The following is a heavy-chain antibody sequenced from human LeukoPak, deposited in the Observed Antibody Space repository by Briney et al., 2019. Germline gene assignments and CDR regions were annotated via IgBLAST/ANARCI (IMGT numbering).Heavy chain of an antibody. CDR3: ARGSVRAFDI. D-gene: IGHD1-26*01. Sequence: PGGSLRLSCAASGFTVSSIHMVWVRQAPGKGLEWVSVTYTGGNSYYADSVKGRFSISRDTSKNTLYLQMNSLRAEDTAVYYCARGSVRAFDIWGQGTMVTVSS. CDR1: GFTVSSIH. CDR2: TYTGGNS. J-gene: IGHJ3*02. V-gene: IGHV3-53*01.